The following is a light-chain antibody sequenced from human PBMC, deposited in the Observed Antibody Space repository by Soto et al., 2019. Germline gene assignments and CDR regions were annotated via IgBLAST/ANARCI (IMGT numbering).Light chain of an antibody. J-gene: IGLJ1*01. CDR1: SSDVGGYNY. CDR3: CSYTTSNTRQIV. Sequence: QSVLTQPASVSGSPGQSITISCTGTSSDVGGYNYVSWYQHQPGKAPKLMIYDVSNRPSGVSNLFSGSKSGNTASLTISGLQPEDEADYYCCSYTTSNTRQIVFGTGTKVTVL. V-gene: IGLV2-14*03. CDR2: DVS.